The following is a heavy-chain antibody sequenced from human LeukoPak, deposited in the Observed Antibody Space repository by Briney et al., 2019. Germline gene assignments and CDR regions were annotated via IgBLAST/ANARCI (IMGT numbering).Heavy chain of an antibody. CDR3: TRGYGDDAFDI. J-gene: IGHJ3*02. V-gene: IGHV4-59*01. CDR1: GGSISSYY. CDR2: IYYSGST. Sequence: SETLSLTCTVSGGSISSYYWSWIRQPPGKGLEWIGYIYYSGSTNYNPSLKSRVTISVDTSKNQLSLKLSSVTAADTAVYYCTRGYGDDAFDIWGQGTMVTVSS. D-gene: IGHD4-17*01.